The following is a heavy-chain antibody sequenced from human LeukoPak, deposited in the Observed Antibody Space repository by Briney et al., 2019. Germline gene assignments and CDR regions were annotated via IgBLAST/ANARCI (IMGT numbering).Heavy chain of an antibody. Sequence: GGSLRLSCAASGFTFSNVWMNWVRQAPGKGLEWVGLIKRKTNGGATEYAAPVKGGFVISRDDSENTLYLQMNSLKTEDTAVYYCATDLSQRYHIDWGQGTLVTVSS. CDR2: IKRKTNGGAT. CDR1: GFTFSNVW. J-gene: IGHJ4*02. V-gene: IGHV3-15*01. D-gene: IGHD2-2*01. CDR3: ATDLSQRYHID.